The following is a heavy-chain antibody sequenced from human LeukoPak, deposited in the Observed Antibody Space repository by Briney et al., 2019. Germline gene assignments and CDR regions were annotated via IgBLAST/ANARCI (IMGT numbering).Heavy chain of an antibody. CDR2: MNPNSGNT. CDR3: ARDGSYYYYYMDV. J-gene: IGHJ6*03. V-gene: IGHV1-8*03. Sequence: ASVKVSCKASGGTFSSYAISWVRQATGQGLEWMGWMNPNSGNTGYAQKFQGRVTITRNTSISTAYMELSSLRSEDTAVYYCARDGSYYYYYMDVWGKGTTVTVSS. CDR1: GGTFSSYA.